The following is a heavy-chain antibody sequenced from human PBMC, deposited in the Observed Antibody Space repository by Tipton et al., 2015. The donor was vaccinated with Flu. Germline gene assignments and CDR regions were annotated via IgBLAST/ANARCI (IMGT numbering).Heavy chain of an antibody. J-gene: IGHJ4*02. V-gene: IGHV4-39*07. CDR1: GGSIRSNNYN. D-gene: IGHD3-22*01. Sequence: TLSLTCTVSGGSIRSNNYNWGWLRQPPGKGLEWIGSVNYGGGTSYNPSLESRLTISLGTPKNHFSLRLSSVTAADTAVYYCATRRDYYDSSEFDYWGQGALVTVSS. CDR3: ATRRDYYDSSEFDY. CDR2: VNYGGGT.